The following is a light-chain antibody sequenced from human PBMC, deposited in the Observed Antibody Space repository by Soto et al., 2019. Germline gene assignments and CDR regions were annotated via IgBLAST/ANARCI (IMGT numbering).Light chain of an antibody. Sequence: EIVLTQSPGTLSLSPGERATLSCRASQSVSSSYLAWYQQKPGQAPSLLIYGASSRATGIPDRFSGSGSGTDFTLTISRLEPEDFAVYYCQQYGSSPLWTFXQGTKVDIK. CDR3: QQYGSSPLWT. V-gene: IGKV3-20*01. J-gene: IGKJ1*01. CDR2: GAS. CDR1: QSVSSSY.